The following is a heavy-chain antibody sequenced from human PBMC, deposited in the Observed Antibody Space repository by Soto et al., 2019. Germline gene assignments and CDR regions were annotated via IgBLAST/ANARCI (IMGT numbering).Heavy chain of an antibody. CDR2: IIPIFGTA. D-gene: IGHD3-22*01. CDR1: GGTFSSYA. CDR3: VKDRDSNSWPSRDV. Sequence: GASVKVSCKASGGTFSSYAISWVRQAPGQGLEWMGGIIPIFGTANYAQKFQGRVTITADESTSTAYMELRSLRCDDTAVYYCVKDRDSNSWPSRDVWGPGTTVTVSS. V-gene: IGHV1-69*13. J-gene: IGHJ6*02.